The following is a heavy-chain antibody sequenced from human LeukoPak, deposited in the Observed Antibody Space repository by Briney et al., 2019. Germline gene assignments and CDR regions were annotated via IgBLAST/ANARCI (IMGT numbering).Heavy chain of an antibody. CDR1: GGSVSSYY. CDR2: IYYSGST. Sequence: SEPLSLTCTVSGGSVSSYYWSWIRQPPGKGLECIGYIYYSGSTNYNPSLKSRVTISVATSKNQFSLKLSSVTAADTAVYYCARQYGYNLNYWGQGTLVTVSS. D-gene: IGHD5-24*01. CDR3: ARQYGYNLNY. V-gene: IGHV4-59*08. J-gene: IGHJ4*02.